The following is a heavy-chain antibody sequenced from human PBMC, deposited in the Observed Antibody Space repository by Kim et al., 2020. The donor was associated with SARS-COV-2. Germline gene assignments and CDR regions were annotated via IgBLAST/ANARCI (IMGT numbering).Heavy chain of an antibody. D-gene: IGHD3-22*01. J-gene: IGHJ4*02. Sequence: GGSLRLSCAASGFTFSSYAMSWVRQAPGKGLEWVSAISGSGGSTYYAGSVKGRFTISRDNSKNTLYLQMNSLRAEDTAVYYCAKVGYYDSSGYYDYWGQGTLVTVSS. CDR2: ISGSGGST. CDR1: GFTFSSYA. CDR3: AKVGYYDSSGYYDY. V-gene: IGHV3-23*01.